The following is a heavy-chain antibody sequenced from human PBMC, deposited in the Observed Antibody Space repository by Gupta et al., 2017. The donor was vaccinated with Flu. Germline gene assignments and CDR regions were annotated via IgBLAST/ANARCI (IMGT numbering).Heavy chain of an antibody. Sequence: QVQLVESGGGVVQPGRSLRLSCAASGFTFSSYGMHWVRQAPGKGLEWVAVIWYDGSNKYYADSVKGRFTISRNNSKNTLYLQMNSLRAEDTAVYYCARGFKQQRPLDYGMDVWGQGTTVTVSS. D-gene: IGHD6-13*01. CDR2: IWYDGSNK. J-gene: IGHJ6*02. CDR1: GFTFSSYG. V-gene: IGHV3-33*01. CDR3: ARGFKQQRPLDYGMDV.